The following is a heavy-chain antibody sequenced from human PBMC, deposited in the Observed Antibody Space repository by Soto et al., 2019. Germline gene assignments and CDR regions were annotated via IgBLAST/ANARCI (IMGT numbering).Heavy chain of an antibody. D-gene: IGHD1-26*01. CDR3: ARGIVGATIDY. CDR1: GFTFSSYG. J-gene: IGHJ4*02. Sequence: QVQLVESGGGVVQPGRSLRLSCAASGFTFSSYGMHWVRQAPGKGLEWVAGIWYDGSNKYYADSVKGRFTISRDNSKNTLYLQMNSLRAEDTAVYYCARGIVGATIDYWGQGTLVTVSS. CDR2: IWYDGSNK. V-gene: IGHV3-33*01.